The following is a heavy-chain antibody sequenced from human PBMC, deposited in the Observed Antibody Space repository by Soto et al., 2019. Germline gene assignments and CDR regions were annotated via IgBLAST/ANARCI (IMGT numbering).Heavy chain of an antibody. Sequence: QLQLQESGSGLVKPSQTLSLTCAVSGGSISSGGYSWSWIRQPPGKGLEWIGYIYHSGSTYYNPSLKRRGKVAVDRSKNELSLRLSSVTAADTAVYYCVLWSLAAAVGGIDPRAEGTLVTVSS. CDR3: VLWSLAAAVGGIDP. CDR1: GGSISSGGYS. CDR2: IYHSGST. V-gene: IGHV4-30-2*01. D-gene: IGHD6-13*01. J-gene: IGHJ5*02.